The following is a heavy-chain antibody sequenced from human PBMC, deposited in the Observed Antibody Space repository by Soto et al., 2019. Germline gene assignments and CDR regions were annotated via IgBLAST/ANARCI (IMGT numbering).Heavy chain of an antibody. CDR2: MNTNSGNT. Sequence: ASVKVSCKASGYTFTSYDINWVRQATGQGLEWMGWMNTNSGNTGYSQKFQGRVSMTRSTSISTAYMELSGLTSEDTAVYYCARSPSLVRYFDWSPNNKWFDPWGQGTLVTVSS. J-gene: IGHJ5*02. CDR1: GYTFTSYD. V-gene: IGHV1-8*01. D-gene: IGHD3-9*01. CDR3: ARSPSLVRYFDWSPNNKWFDP.